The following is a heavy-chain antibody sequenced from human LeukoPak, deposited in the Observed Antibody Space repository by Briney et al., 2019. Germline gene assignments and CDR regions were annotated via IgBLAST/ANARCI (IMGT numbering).Heavy chain of an antibody. D-gene: IGHD6-13*01. Sequence: GGSLRLSCAAPGFTFSSYGMHWVRQAPGKGLEWVAVISYDGSNKYYADSVKGRFTISRDNSKNTLYLQMNSLRAEDTAVYYCAKDPPYSSSWYGYYYYYGMDVWGRGTTVTVSS. CDR1: GFTFSSYG. J-gene: IGHJ6*02. V-gene: IGHV3-30*18. CDR2: ISYDGSNK. CDR3: AKDPPYSSSWYGYYYYYGMDV.